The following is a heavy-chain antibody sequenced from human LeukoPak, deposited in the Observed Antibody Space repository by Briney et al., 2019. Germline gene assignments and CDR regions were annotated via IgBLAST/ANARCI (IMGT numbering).Heavy chain of an antibody. V-gene: IGHV3-30*03. CDR2: ISYDGSNK. CDR1: VFTFSSYG. CDR3: ARNYEGLF. Sequence: PGRSLRLSCAASVFTFSSYGMHWVRQAPGKGLEWVVFISYDGSNKYYADSVKGRVTIARDNSKNALSLQMNSLREDVTAVYYCARNYEGLFWGQGTMVTVSS. D-gene: IGHD1-7*01. J-gene: IGHJ3*01.